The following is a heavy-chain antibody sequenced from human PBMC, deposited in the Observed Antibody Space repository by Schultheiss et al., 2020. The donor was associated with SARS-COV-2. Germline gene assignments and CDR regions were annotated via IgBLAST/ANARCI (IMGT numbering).Heavy chain of an antibody. J-gene: IGHJ5*02. Sequence: SQTLSLTCTVSGDSISSSSYYWSWIRQPPGKGLEWIGEINHSGSTNYNPSLKSRVTISVDKSKNQFSLKLSSVTAADTAVYYCARDRYCSSTSCYTRGYNWFDPWGQGTLVTVS. D-gene: IGHD2-2*02. V-gene: IGHV4-39*07. CDR1: GDSISSSSYY. CDR3: ARDRYCSSTSCYTRGYNWFDP. CDR2: INHSGST.